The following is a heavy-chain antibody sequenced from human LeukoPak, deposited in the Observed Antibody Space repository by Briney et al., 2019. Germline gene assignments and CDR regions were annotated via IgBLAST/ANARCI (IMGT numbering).Heavy chain of an antibody. J-gene: IGHJ3*02. V-gene: IGHV1-2*02. D-gene: IGHD3-22*01. Sequence: ASVKVSCKASGYTFIDYYIQWVRQAPGQGLEWMGWINPKSGGASYAQNFQGRVTMTRDASISTLYMDLSSLRSDDTAVYYCARTYYYSTSASGGAFDIWGQGTMVTVSS. CDR2: INPKSGGA. CDR1: GYTFIDYY. CDR3: ARTYYYSTSASGGAFDI.